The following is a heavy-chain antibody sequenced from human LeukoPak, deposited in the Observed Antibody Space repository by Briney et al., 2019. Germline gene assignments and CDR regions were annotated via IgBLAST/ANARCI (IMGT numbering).Heavy chain of an antibody. CDR2: ISAGGGST. V-gene: IGHV3-23*01. Sequence: QPGGSLRLSCAASGFTFSTNAMTWVRQAPGKGLEWVSGISAGGGSTYYADSVKGRFTISRDNSKNTLYLQMNSLRAEDTAVYYCAKDVAAAVNNWFDPWGQGTLVTVSS. J-gene: IGHJ5*02. CDR3: AKDVAAAVNNWFDP. D-gene: IGHD6-13*01. CDR1: GFTFSTNA.